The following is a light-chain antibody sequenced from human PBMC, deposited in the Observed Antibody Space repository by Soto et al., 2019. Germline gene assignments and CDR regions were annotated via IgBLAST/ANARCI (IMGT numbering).Light chain of an antibody. V-gene: IGKV1-5*01. CDR2: DAS. CDR3: QQYYSYPYP. Sequence: DIQMTQSPSTLSASVGDRVTITCRASQSISSWLAWYQQKPGKAPKLLIYDASSLESGVPSRFSGSGSGTEFTPTISRLQADDFATYYCQQYYSYPYPFGQGTKLEIK. CDR1: QSISSW. J-gene: IGKJ2*01.